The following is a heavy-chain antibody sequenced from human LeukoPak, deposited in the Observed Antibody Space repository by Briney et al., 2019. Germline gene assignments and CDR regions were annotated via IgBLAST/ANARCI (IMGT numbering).Heavy chain of an antibody. Sequence: SVKVSCKASGGTFSSYAISGVRQAPGQGLEWMGRIIPIFGIANYAQKFQGRVTITADKSTSTAYMELSSLRSEDTAVYYCARDTRGTSSGWFDPWGQGTLVTVSS. J-gene: IGHJ5*02. CDR3: ARDTRGTSSGWFDP. D-gene: IGHD2-2*01. CDR1: GGTFSSYA. V-gene: IGHV1-69*04. CDR2: IIPIFGIA.